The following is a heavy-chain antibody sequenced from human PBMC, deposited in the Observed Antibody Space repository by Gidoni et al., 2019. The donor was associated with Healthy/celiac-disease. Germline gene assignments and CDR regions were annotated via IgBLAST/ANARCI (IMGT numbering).Heavy chain of an antibody. CDR2: IYYSGST. Sequence: QLQLQESGPGLVKPSETLSLTCTVSGGSISSSSYYWGWIRQPPGKGLEWIGSIYYSGSTYYNPSLKSRVTISVDTSKNQFSLKLSSVTAADTAVYYCARLEQLAFFDYWGQGTLVTVSS. CDR1: GGSISSSSYY. J-gene: IGHJ4*02. V-gene: IGHV4-39*01. D-gene: IGHD6-6*01. CDR3: ARLEQLAFFDY.